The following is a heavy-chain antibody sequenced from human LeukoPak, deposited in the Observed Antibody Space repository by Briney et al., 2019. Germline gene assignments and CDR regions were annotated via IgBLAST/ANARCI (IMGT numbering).Heavy chain of an antibody. CDR3: SREGYRSSWYETPPYFDS. V-gene: IGHV3-49*04. CDR1: GFTFGDYA. J-gene: IGHJ4*02. D-gene: IGHD6-13*01. Sequence: GGSLRLSCTASGFTFGDYAVNWVRQAPGKGLEWVGFIRSKGFGGTTEYAASVKGRFTISRDDSRSIAYLQMNSLQTEDTAVYYCSREGYRSSWYETPPYFDSWGQGTLVTVSS. CDR2: IRSKGFGGTT.